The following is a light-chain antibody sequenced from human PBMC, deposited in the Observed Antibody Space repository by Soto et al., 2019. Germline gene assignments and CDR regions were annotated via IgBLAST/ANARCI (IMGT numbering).Light chain of an antibody. V-gene: IGLV2-14*03. J-gene: IGLJ2*01. CDR2: DVN. Sequence: QPASVSGSPGQSITISCTGTSSDVGGYDYVSWYQQHPGKAPKLMLYDVNNRPSGVSNRFSGSKSGNTASLTISGLQAEDEADYYCSSYTSSITLVFGAGTKVTVL. CDR3: SSYTSSITLV. CDR1: SSDVGGYDY.